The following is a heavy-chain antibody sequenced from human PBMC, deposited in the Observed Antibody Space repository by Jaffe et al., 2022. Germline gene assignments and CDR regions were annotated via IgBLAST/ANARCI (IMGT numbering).Heavy chain of an antibody. D-gene: IGHD1-26*01. V-gene: IGHV4-59*01. J-gene: IGHJ4*02. CDR1: GGSISSYY. CDR3: ARARSPPILHFDY. Sequence: QVQLQESGPGLVKPSETLSLTCTVSGGSISSYYWSWIRQPPGKGLEWIGYIYYSGSTNYNPSLKSRVTISVDTSKNQFSLKLSSVTAADTAVYYCARARSPPILHFDYWGQGTLVTVSS. CDR2: IYYSGST.